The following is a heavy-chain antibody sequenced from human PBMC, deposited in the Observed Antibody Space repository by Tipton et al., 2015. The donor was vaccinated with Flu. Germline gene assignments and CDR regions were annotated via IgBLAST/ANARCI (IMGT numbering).Heavy chain of an antibody. V-gene: IGHV4-61*02. CDR2: IYLNGST. D-gene: IGHD2-2*01. J-gene: IGHJ4*02. Sequence: TLSLTCTVSGDSITSGNYYWTWIRQPAGKGLEWIGRIYLNGSTNYNPSLKSRVTISIDTSKNQFSLKLTSVTAADTATYYCARARIYQGTDSWGQGTLVTVSS. CDR1: GDSITSGNYY. CDR3: ARARIYQGTDS.